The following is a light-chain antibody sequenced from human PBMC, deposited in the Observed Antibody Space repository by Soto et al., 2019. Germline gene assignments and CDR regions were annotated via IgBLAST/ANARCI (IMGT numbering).Light chain of an antibody. J-gene: IGKJ1*01. CDR1: QDIGTY. CDR2: SAS. CDR3: QQYFKLRT. Sequence: IQMTQSPSSLSASSGDRVTITYRASQDIGTYLVWYQQKPGKAPNLLIYSASTLHSGGPSRFSGSGAGTVFTLTISSLQSEDSATYYSQQYFKLRTFGQGTKVDIK. V-gene: IGKV1-8*01.